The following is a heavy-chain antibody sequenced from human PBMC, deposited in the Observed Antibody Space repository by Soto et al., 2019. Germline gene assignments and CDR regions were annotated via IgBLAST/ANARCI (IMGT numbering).Heavy chain of an antibody. D-gene: IGHD3-16*01. CDR1: GFRFSSSW. CDR2: INQGGSQK. V-gene: IGHV3-7*03. CDR3: ASWADAADEDYFHH. J-gene: IGHJ1*01. Sequence: GGSLRLYWAGSGFRFSSSWMSWIRQAPGKGLEWVAHINQGGSQKYYVDSAKGRFTISRDNAKTSLYLQMNNLRAEDTATYYCASWADAADEDYFHHWGQGTLVTVSS.